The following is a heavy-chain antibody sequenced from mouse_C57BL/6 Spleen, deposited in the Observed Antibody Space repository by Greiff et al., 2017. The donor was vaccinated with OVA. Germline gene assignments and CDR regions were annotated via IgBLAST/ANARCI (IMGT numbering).Heavy chain of an antibody. V-gene: IGHV1-54*01. CDR3: ARSEDGSFDY. J-gene: IGHJ2*01. CDR2: INPGSGGT. CDR1: GYAFTNYL. D-gene: IGHD2-3*01. Sequence: VQLQQSGAELVRPGTSVKVSCKASGYAFTNYLIEWVKQRPGQGLEWIGVINPGSGGTNYNEKFKGKATLTAYKSSSTAYMQLSSLTSEDSAVYFCARSEDGSFDYWGQGTTLTVSS.